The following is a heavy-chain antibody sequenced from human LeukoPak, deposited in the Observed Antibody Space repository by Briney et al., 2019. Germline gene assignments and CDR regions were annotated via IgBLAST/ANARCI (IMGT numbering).Heavy chain of an antibody. CDR2: ISGSGGST. J-gene: IGHJ3*02. V-gene: IGHV3-23*01. D-gene: IGHD3-22*01. Sequence: PGGSLRLSCAASGFTFSSYAMSWVRQAPGKGLEWVSAISGSGGSTYYADSVKGRFTISRDNSKSTLYLQMNSLRAEDTAVYYCAKDGSITMIVVVIGAFDIWGQGTMVTVSS. CDR1: GFTFSSYA. CDR3: AKDGSITMIVVVIGAFDI.